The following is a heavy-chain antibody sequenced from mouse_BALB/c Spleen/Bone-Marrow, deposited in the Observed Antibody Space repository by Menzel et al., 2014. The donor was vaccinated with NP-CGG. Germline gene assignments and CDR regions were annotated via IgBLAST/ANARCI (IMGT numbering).Heavy chain of an antibody. CDR2: INSNGGST. Sequence: DVKLQESGGGLVQPGGSLKLSCAASGFTFSSYGMSWVRQTPDKRLELVATINSNGGSTYYQDSVKGRFTISRDNAKNTLYLQMSSLKSEDTAMYYCARSQAYYGNYFDYWGQGNTLTGSS. CDR1: GFTFSSYG. CDR3: ARSQAYYGNYFDY. D-gene: IGHD2-10*01. V-gene: IGHV5-6-3*01. J-gene: IGHJ2*01.